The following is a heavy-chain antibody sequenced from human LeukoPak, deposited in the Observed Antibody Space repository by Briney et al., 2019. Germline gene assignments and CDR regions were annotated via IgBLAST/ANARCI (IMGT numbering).Heavy chain of an antibody. D-gene: IGHD2-15*01. V-gene: IGHV3-33*06. Sequence: PGRSLRLSCATSGFTFSSYGMHWVRQAPGKGLEWVAVIWYDGSNKYYPDSVKGRFTISRDNSKNTLYLQMNTLRAEDTAVYYCAKDRGYCSGGSCYWGFYFDYWGQGTLVTVSS. CDR2: IWYDGSNK. J-gene: IGHJ4*02. CDR1: GFTFSSYG. CDR3: AKDRGYCSGGSCYWGFYFDY.